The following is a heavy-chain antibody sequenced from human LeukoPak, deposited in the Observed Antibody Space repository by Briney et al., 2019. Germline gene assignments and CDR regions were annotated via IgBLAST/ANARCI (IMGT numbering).Heavy chain of an antibody. J-gene: IGHJ4*02. D-gene: IGHD5-18*01. CDR2: IYYSGST. Sequence: SETLSLTCTVSGGSFRSYYWTWIRQPPGKGLEWIGYIYYSGSTNYNPSLKSRVTTSVDTSKNQFSLKLSSVTAADTAVYYCARAAGGGYSYGEGGFFDYWGQGTLVTVSS. CDR3: ARAAGGGYSYGEGGFFDY. V-gene: IGHV4-59*01. CDR1: GGSFRSYY.